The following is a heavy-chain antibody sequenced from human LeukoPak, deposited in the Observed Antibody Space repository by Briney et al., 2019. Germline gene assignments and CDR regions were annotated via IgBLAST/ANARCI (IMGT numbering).Heavy chain of an antibody. Sequence: PGGSLRLSCVASGFTFSSYGMHWVRQAPGKGLEWVAFIPYDGRNQYFADSVKGRFTISRDISKNTLHPQMNSLRTEDTAVYYCAKDGTIFGVTYLDYWGQGTLVTVSS. CDR2: IPYDGRNQ. V-gene: IGHV3-30*02. CDR3: AKDGTIFGVTYLDY. J-gene: IGHJ4*02. D-gene: IGHD3-3*01. CDR1: GFTFSSYG.